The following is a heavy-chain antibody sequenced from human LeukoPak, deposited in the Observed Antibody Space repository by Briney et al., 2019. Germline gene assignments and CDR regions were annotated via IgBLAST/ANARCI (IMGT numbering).Heavy chain of an antibody. CDR1: GYAFTVYY. J-gene: IGHJ3*02. CDR3: ARVMGRDYYDSSGSAFDI. V-gene: IGHV7-4-1*02. Sequence: ASVKVSCKASGYAFTVYYMHWVRQAPGQGLEWMGWINTNTGNPTYAQGFTGRFVFSLDTSVSTAYLQISSLKAEDTAVYYCARVMGRDYYDSSGSAFDIWGQGTMVTVSS. CDR2: INTNTGNP. D-gene: IGHD3-22*01.